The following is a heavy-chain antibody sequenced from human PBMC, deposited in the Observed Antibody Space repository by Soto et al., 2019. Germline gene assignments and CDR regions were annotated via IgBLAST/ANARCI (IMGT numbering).Heavy chain of an antibody. CDR3: VRDSPGDY. CDR1: GFTFSNYW. Sequence: EVQLVDSGGGLVQPGGSLRLSCAGSGFTFSNYWMHWVRQAPGKGLEWVSRIDHDGPTDYADSVRGRFTISRDNAEYTLYLQMIILRTEDTAVYYCVRDSPGDYWGQGNLVTVSS. V-gene: IGHV3-74*01. CDR2: IDHDGPT. J-gene: IGHJ4*02.